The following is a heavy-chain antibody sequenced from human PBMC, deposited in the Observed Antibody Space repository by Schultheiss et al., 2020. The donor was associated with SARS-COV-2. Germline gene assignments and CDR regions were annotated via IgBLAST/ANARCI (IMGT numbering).Heavy chain of an antibody. V-gene: IGHV4-31*03. D-gene: IGHD4-17*01. CDR1: GGSISSGGYY. CDR2: IYYSGST. Sequence: SETLSLTCTVSGGSISSGGYYWSWIRQHPGKGLEWIGYIYYSGSTYYNPSLKSRVTISVDTSKNQFSLKLSSVTAADTAVYYCARDRGGYGDYGLSRYYYYGMDVWGQGTTVTVSS. J-gene: IGHJ6*02. CDR3: ARDRGGYGDYGLSRYYYYGMDV.